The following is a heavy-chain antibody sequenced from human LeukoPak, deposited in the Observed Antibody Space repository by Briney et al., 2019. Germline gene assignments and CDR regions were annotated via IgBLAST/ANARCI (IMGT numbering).Heavy chain of an antibody. J-gene: IGHJ4*02. D-gene: IGHD4-17*01. CDR3: AARRLTVTTEIDY. Sequence: SKTLSLTCAVYGGSFSGYYWSWIRQPPGKGLEWIGEINHSGSTNYNPSLKSRVTISVDTSKNQFSLKLSSVTAADTAVYYCAARRLTVTTEIDYWGQGTLVTVSS. CDR2: INHSGST. CDR1: GGSFSGYY. V-gene: IGHV4-34*01.